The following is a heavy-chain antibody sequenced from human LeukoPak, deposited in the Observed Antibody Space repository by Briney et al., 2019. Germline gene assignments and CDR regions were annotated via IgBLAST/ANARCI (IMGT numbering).Heavy chain of an antibody. CDR3: ARQVRPIAAAVGHIDY. J-gene: IGHJ4*02. CDR2: IYYSGST. V-gene: IGHV4-59*08. D-gene: IGHD6-13*01. CDR1: GGSISRYY. Sequence: KPSETLSLTCTVSGGSISRYYWSWIRQPPGKGLEWIGYIYYSGSTNYNPSLKRRVTISVDTSKNQFSRKLGSVTAADTAVYYCARQVRPIAAAVGHIDYWGQGTLVTVSS.